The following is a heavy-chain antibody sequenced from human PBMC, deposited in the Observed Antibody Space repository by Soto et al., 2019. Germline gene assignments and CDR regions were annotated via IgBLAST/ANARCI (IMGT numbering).Heavy chain of an antibody. CDR3: ARSGNTGTTSSFSALEV. CDR1: GFTFSGYS. V-gene: IGHV3-21*03. Sequence: PGGSLRLSCAASGFTFSGYSMNWVRQAPGKGLDWVSSISSSSNYIYYADSVKGRFTISRDNAKNSLYLQMNSLGAEDTAVYYCARSGNTGTTSSFSALEVWGQGTMVTVSS. J-gene: IGHJ3*01. D-gene: IGHD1-1*01. CDR2: ISSSSNYI.